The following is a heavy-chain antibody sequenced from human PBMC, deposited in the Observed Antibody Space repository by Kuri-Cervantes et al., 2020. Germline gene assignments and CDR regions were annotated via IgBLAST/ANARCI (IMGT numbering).Heavy chain of an antibody. Sequence: GESLKISCAASGFTFSSYGMHWVRQAPGKGLEWVAVIWYDGSTKYYADSVKGRFTISRDNSKNTLYLQMNSLRAEDTAVYYCAREPGSGYFFDYWGQGTMVTVSS. CDR3: AREPGSGYFFDY. V-gene: IGHV3-33*01. CDR1: GFTFSSYG. J-gene: IGHJ4*02. D-gene: IGHD3-22*01. CDR2: IWYDGSTK.